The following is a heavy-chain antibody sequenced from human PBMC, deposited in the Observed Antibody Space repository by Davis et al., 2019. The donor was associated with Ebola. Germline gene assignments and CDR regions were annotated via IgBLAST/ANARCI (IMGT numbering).Heavy chain of an antibody. D-gene: IGHD6-13*01. J-gene: IGHJ4*02. Sequence: MPSETLSLTCTISGGSISNYYWSWIRQPPGKRLEWIGYVFYTGSTDYNPSLKSRVTISVDTSKNQFSLKLSSVTAADTAVYYCARMQQLKFDYWGQGTLVTVSS. CDR2: VFYTGST. CDR3: ARMQQLKFDY. CDR1: GGSISNYY. V-gene: IGHV4-59*01.